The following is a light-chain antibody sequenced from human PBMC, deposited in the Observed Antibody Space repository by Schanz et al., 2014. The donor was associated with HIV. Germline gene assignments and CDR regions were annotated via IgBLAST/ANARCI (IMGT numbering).Light chain of an antibody. CDR3: RQYGSSPT. CDR1: QSVRTN. V-gene: IGKV3-20*01. J-gene: IGKJ1*01. Sequence: EIVLTQSPGTLSLSPGERATLSCRASQSVRTNLAWYQQKRGQAPRLLIYGAFSRATGIPDRFSGSGSGTDFTLTISRLEPEDFAVYYCRQYGSSPTFGQGTKVEIK. CDR2: GAF.